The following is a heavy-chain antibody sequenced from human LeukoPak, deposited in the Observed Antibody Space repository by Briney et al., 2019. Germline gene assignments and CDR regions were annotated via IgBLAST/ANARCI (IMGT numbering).Heavy chain of an antibody. CDR1: GFTFSNAY. CDR2: IKSKTDGGTT. V-gene: IGHV3-15*01. J-gene: IGHJ4*02. CDR3: TTYLRGRSYSLGY. Sequence: PGGSPRLSCAASGFTFSNAYMTWVRQAPGKGLEWVGRIKSKTDGGTTDYAAPVKGRFTISRDDSKNTVYLQMNGLKTEDTAVYYCTTYLRGRSYSLGYWGQGTLVTVSS. D-gene: IGHD1-26*01.